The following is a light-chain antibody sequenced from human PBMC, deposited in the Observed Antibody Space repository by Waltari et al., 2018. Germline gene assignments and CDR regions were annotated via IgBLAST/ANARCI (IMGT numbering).Light chain of an antibody. Sequence: DIVMTQSPDSLAVSLGERATINCKSSQTFLYASDNNNYLAWYQQKLAQPPKLLIYWAPTLASGVPARFSVSGSRTDFTLTISSLQAEDVAVYYCQQYYDTPRTFGQGTRVEIK. CDR2: WAP. CDR3: QQYYDTPRT. J-gene: IGKJ1*01. CDR1: QTFLYASDNNNY. V-gene: IGKV4-1*01.